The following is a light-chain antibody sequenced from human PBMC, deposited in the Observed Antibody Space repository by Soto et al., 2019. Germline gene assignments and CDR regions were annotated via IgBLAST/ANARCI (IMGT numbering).Light chain of an antibody. CDR3: QQRSNWPT. CDR1: QSVSSY. Sequence: EIVLTQSPATVSLSPGERATLSCRASQSVSSYLAWYQQKPGQAPRLLIYDASNRATGIPARFSGSGSGTDFTLTISSLEPEDFAVYCCQQRSNWPTFGQGTKV. J-gene: IGKJ1*01. CDR2: DAS. V-gene: IGKV3-11*01.